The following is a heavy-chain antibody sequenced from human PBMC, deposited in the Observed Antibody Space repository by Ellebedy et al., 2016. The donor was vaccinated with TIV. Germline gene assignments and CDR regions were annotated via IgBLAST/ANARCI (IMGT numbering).Heavy chain of an antibody. D-gene: IGHD5-18*01. CDR3: ARDLLGFVGDTYGQSSLGMDV. Sequence: AASVKVSCKASGYTFTRYAIHWVRQAPGQRLEWLGWINAGNGKTKYSQKFQGRVTITRDTSASTAYVELSSLRSEDTAVYYCARDLLGFVGDTYGQSSLGMDVWGQGTTVTVSS. V-gene: IGHV1-3*01. CDR2: INAGNGKT. J-gene: IGHJ6*02. CDR1: GYTFTRYA.